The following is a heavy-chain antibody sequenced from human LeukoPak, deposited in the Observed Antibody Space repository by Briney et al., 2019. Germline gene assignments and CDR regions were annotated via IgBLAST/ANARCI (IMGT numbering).Heavy chain of an antibody. CDR1: GYTFTGYY. J-gene: IGHJ4*02. D-gene: IGHD3/OR15-3a*01. Sequence: ASVKVSCKASGYTFTGYYMHWVRQAPGQGLEWMGWINPNSGGTNYAQKFQGRVTMTRDTSISTAYMELSRLRSDDTAVYYCARDRTGSYYFDHWGQGTLVTVSS. V-gene: IGHV1-2*02. CDR3: ARDRTGSYYFDH. CDR2: INPNSGGT.